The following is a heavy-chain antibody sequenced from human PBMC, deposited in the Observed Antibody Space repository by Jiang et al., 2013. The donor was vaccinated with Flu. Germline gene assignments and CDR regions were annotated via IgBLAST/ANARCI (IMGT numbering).Heavy chain of an antibody. CDR3: AAVGAGTNYYFDY. Sequence: EWIGWIVVGSGNTNYAQKFQERVTITRDMSTSTAYMELSSLRSEDTAVYYCAAVGAGTNYYFDYWGQGTLVTVSS. J-gene: IGHJ4*02. D-gene: IGHD1-26*01. CDR2: IVVGSGNT. V-gene: IGHV1-58*01.